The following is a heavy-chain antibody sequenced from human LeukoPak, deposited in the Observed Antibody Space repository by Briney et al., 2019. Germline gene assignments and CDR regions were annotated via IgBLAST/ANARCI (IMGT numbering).Heavy chain of an antibody. Sequence: PSETLSLTCTVSGGSISSGDYYWSWIRQPPGKGLEWIGYIYYSGSAYYNPSLKSRVTISVDTSKNQFSLKLSSVTAADTAVYSCARGGSGSYYAGPFDYWGQGTLVTVSS. D-gene: IGHD1-26*01. V-gene: IGHV4-30-4*08. J-gene: IGHJ4*02. CDR2: IYYSGSA. CDR1: GGSISSGDYY. CDR3: ARGGSGSYYAGPFDY.